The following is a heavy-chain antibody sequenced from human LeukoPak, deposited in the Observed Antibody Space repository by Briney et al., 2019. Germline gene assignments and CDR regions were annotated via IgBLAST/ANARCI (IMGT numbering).Heavy chain of an antibody. CDR2: IYYSGST. CDR1: GGSISSYY. D-gene: IGHD4-11*01. Sequence: PSETLSLTCTVSGGSISSYYWSWIRQTPGKGLEWIGYIYYSGSTNYNPSLKSRVTISVDTSKNQFSLKLSSVTAADTAVYYCARGGTYRGGADYWGQGTLVTVSS. V-gene: IGHV4-59*01. J-gene: IGHJ4*02. CDR3: ARGGTYRGGADY.